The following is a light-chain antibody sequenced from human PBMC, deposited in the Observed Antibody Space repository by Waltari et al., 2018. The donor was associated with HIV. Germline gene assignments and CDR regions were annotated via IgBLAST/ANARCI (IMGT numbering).Light chain of an antibody. CDR3: YSYSDTTSSYV. V-gene: IGLV2-23*02. CDR2: EVT. Sequence: QSALTQPASVSGSPAQSIPISRTGTKPDIVDFNLVSWYQQYPGKAPKLLIYEVTKRPSGASYRFSASKSGYTASLTISGLRAEDEADYYCYSYSDTTSSYVFGTGTTVTVL. J-gene: IGLJ1*01. CDR1: KPDIVDFNL.